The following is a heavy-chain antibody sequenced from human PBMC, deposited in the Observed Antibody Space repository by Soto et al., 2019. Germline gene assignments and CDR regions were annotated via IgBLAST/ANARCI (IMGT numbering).Heavy chain of an antibody. CDR2: ISGDGGST. J-gene: IGHJ2*01. V-gene: IGHV3-43*02. D-gene: IGHD3-3*01. Sequence: GGSLRLSCAASGFTFDDYAMHWVRQAPGKGLEWVSLISGDGGSTYYADSVKGRFTISRDNSKNSLYLQMNSLRTEDTALYYCAKEGFLEWLLWYYWYFDLWGRGTLVTVSS. CDR3: AKEGFLEWLLWYYWYFDL. CDR1: GFTFDDYA.